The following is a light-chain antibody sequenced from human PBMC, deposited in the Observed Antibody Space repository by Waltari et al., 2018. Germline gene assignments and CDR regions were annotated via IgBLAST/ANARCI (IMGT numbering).Light chain of an antibody. Sequence: DIQMTQSPSSLSASVGDRVTITCRASQTIDRYLNWYHQKPGKAPKLLIYAASTLQSRVLSRFSGSGSGTDFTLTIIGLQPEDFATYFCQQSYRSPWTFGQGTRVDIK. CDR3: QQSYRSPWT. CDR1: QTIDRY. CDR2: AAS. V-gene: IGKV1-39*01. J-gene: IGKJ1*01.